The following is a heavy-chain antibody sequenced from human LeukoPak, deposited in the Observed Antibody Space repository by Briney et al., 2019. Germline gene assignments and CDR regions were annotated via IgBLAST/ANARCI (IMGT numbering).Heavy chain of an antibody. J-gene: IGHJ4*02. Sequence: GGSLRLSCAASGFTFSSYRMHWVRQTPGKGLVWVSRIYSDGSSTSYADSVKGRFTISRDDAKNTLYLQMNSLRAEDTAVYYCVRDIGYSNGLVDYWGQGTLVTVSS. D-gene: IGHD5-18*01. CDR1: GFTFSSYR. CDR3: VRDIGYSNGLVDY. CDR2: IYSDGSST. V-gene: IGHV3-74*01.